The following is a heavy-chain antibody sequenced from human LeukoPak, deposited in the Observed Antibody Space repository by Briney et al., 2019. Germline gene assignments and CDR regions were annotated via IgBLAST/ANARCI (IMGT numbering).Heavy chain of an antibody. Sequence: GGSLRLSCAASGFTFSSYAMSWVRQAPGKGLEWVSAISGSGGSTYYADSVKGRFTISRDNSKNTLYLQMNSLRAEDTAVYYCAKLRSGPGGPYHYDSSGRNRIGNWFDPWGQGTLVTVSS. J-gene: IGHJ5*02. D-gene: IGHD3-22*01. CDR1: GFTFSSYA. CDR2: ISGSGGST. CDR3: AKLRSGPGGPYHYDSSGRNRIGNWFDP. V-gene: IGHV3-23*01.